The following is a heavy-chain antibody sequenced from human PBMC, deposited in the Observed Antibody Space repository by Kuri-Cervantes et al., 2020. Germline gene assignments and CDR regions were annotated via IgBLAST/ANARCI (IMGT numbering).Heavy chain of an antibody. D-gene: IGHD1-1*01. J-gene: IGHJ5*02. CDR1: GGSISSYY. Sequence: SETLSLTCTVSGGSISSYYWSWIRQPPGKGLEWIGYIYYSGSTNYNPSLKSRVTISVDTSKNQFSLKLSSVTAADTAVYYCARDRVGPVRSDPRGQGTLVTVSS. CDR2: IYYSGST. V-gene: IGHV4-59*13. CDR3: ARDRVGPVRSDP.